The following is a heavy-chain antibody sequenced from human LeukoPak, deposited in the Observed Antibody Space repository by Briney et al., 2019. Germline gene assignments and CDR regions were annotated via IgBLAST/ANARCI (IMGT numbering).Heavy chain of an antibody. D-gene: IGHD1-26*01. CDR1: GYTFVNYW. Sequence: RGSLKISCEASGYTFVNYWIGWVRQMPGKGLEWMGIIFPGDSDTKYTPSFEGQVTISVDRSINTAYLQWSSLKASDTAMYYCARRDTHSGFDIWGQGTIVSVSS. CDR2: IFPGDSDT. J-gene: IGHJ3*02. V-gene: IGHV5-51*01. CDR3: ARRDTHSGFDI.